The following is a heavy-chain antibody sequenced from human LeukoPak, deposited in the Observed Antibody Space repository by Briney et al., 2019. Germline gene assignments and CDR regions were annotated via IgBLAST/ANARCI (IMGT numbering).Heavy chain of an antibody. CDR2: ISGSGTI. Sequence: SETLSLTCTVSGGSIHSYWSWIRQPAGKGLEWIGRISGSGTITYNPALQSRLTISIDTSKNQFSLKLMSVTAADTAVYYCARDSGTTGEVKFYPWGQGTLVTVSS. D-gene: IGHD3-10*01. CDR1: GGSIHSY. V-gene: IGHV4-4*07. CDR3: ARDSGTTGEVKFYP. J-gene: IGHJ5*02.